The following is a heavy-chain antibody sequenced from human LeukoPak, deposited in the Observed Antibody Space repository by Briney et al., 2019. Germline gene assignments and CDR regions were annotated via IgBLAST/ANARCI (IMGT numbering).Heavy chain of an antibody. Sequence: SVKVSCKASGGTFSSYTISWVRQAPGQGLEWMGRIIPILDIANYAQKFQGRVTITADKSTSTAYMELSSLRSEDTAVYYCAREFYYYDSSGQIDYWGQGTLVTVSS. V-gene: IGHV1-69*04. CDR3: AREFYYYDSSGQIDY. CDR2: IIPILDIA. J-gene: IGHJ4*02. CDR1: GGTFSSYT. D-gene: IGHD3-22*01.